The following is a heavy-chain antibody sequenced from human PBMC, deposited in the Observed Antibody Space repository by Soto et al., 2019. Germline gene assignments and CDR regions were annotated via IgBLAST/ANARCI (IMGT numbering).Heavy chain of an antibody. D-gene: IGHD2-21*02. CDR3: ASKAACGGDCYAFDS. Sequence: QVYLVQSGAEVKKPGSSVKISCKASGGIFSSNTINWVRQAAGQGLEWMGGIIPLFGTANYAEKFQGRVTINAAKSTKTEYMELTSLRSEDTAVYYCASKAACGGDCYAFDSWGQGTLVTVSS. V-gene: IGHV1-69*06. CDR2: IIPLFGTA. J-gene: IGHJ4*02. CDR1: GGIFSSNT.